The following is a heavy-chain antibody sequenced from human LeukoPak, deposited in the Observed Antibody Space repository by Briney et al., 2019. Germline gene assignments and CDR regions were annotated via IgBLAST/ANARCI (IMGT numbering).Heavy chain of an antibody. J-gene: IGHJ4*02. CDR2: ISSSSSII. CDR1: GFTFVSYA. Sequence: GESLKISCAASGFTFVSYAMNWVRQAPGKGLEWVSCISSSSSIIYYTDSVKGRFTISRDNARNSLYVQMNSLRAEDTAVYYCARGGPGYSFDYWGQGTLVTVSS. D-gene: IGHD5-18*01. V-gene: IGHV3-48*03. CDR3: ARGGPGYSFDY.